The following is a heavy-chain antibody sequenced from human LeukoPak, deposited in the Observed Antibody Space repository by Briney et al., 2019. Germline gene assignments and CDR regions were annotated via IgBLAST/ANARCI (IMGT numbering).Heavy chain of an antibody. D-gene: IGHD6-13*01. J-gene: IGHJ4*02. CDR3: ARRTFPTTAAAPFDY. CDR1: GGSISSRSHY. V-gene: IGHV4-39*07. Sequence: SETLSLTCTVSGGSISSRSHYWGWIRQPPGKGLEWIGSIYYTGSTSYNPSLKSRVSISVDTSKNQFSLKLSSVTAADTAIYYCARRTFPTTAAAPFDYWGQGTLVTVSS. CDR2: IYYTGST.